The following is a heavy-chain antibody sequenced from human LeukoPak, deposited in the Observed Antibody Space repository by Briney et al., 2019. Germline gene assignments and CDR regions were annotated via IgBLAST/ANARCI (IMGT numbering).Heavy chain of an antibody. J-gene: IGHJ4*02. CDR1: GGTFSSYA. CDR2: IIPIFGTA. CDR3: ARGPPEANYYGSGSYYGNYFDY. Sequence: ASVKVSCKASGGTFSSYAISWVRQAPGQGLEWMGGIIPIFGTANYAQKFQGRVTITADESTSTAYMELSSLRSEDTAVYYCARGPPEANYYGSGSYYGNYFDYWGQGTLVTVSS. V-gene: IGHV1-69*13. D-gene: IGHD3-10*01.